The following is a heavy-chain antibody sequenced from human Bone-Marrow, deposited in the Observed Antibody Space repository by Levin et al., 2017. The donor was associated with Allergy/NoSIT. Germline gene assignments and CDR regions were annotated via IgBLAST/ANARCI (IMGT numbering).Heavy chain of an antibody. Sequence: GGSLRLSCEASGFIFSSYALNWVRQAPGKGLEWVAGITGGGNTFYADSVKGRFTISRDNSQNTLYLEMNSLRAEDTAVYYCAKDERACGGIVVVIKLGAFDSWGQGTMVTVSS. CDR1: GFIFSSYA. V-gene: IGHV3-23*01. J-gene: IGHJ3*01. CDR2: ITGGGNT. CDR3: AKDERACGGIVVVIKLGAFDS. D-gene: IGHD3-22*01.